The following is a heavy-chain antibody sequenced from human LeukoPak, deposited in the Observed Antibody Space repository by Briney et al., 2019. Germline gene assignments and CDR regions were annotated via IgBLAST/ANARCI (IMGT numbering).Heavy chain of an antibody. Sequence: EASVKVSCKASGYTFTSYGISWVRQVPGQGLEWMGWISAYNGNTNYAQKLQGRVTMTTDTSTSTAYMELRSLRSDDTAVYYCARVVGSGYYYPFDYWGQGTLVTVSS. CDR3: ARVVGSGYYYPFDY. CDR2: ISAYNGNT. D-gene: IGHD3-22*01. V-gene: IGHV1-18*01. CDR1: GYTFTSYG. J-gene: IGHJ4*02.